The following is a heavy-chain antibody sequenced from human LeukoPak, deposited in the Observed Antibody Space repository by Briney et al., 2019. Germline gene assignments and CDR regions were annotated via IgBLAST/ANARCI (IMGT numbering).Heavy chain of an antibody. CDR1: GFTFSSYW. J-gene: IGHJ4*02. CDR3: ARDARYYDSSGYPGDY. Sequence: GGSLRLSCAASGFTFSSYWMHWVRQAPGKGLVWVSRFNSDGSSTSYAYSVKGRFTISRDNAKNTLYLQMNSLRAEDTAVYYCARDARYYDSSGYPGDYWGEGTLVTVSS. V-gene: IGHV3-74*01. D-gene: IGHD3-22*01. CDR2: FNSDGSST.